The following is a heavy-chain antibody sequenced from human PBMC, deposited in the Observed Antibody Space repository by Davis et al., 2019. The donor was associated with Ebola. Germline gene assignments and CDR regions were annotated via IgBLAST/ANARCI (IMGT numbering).Heavy chain of an antibody. CDR3: ARDHRITMIVVVISHYFDY. CDR2: ISYDGSNK. Sequence: PGGSLRLSCAASGFTFSSYAMHWVRQAPGKGLEWVAVISYDGSNKYYADSVKGRFTISRDNSKNTLYLQMNSLRAEDTAVYYCARDHRITMIVVVISHYFDYWGQGTLVTVSS. CDR1: GFTFSSYA. V-gene: IGHV3-30-3*01. J-gene: IGHJ4*02. D-gene: IGHD3-22*01.